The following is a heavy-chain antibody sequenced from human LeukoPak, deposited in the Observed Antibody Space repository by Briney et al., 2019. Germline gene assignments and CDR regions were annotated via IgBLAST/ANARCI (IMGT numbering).Heavy chain of an antibody. J-gene: IGHJ4*02. D-gene: IGHD3-10*01. Sequence: GGSLRLSCAASGFTFSNYELHWVRHAPGKGLEWVSYISSSGSDIYYADSVKGRFTISRDNAKNSLYLQMNSLRAEDTGVYYCARDVYYGSGSPRLDYWGQGTLVTVSS. V-gene: IGHV3-48*03. CDR2: ISSSGSDI. CDR1: GFTFSNYE. CDR3: ARDVYYGSGSPRLDY.